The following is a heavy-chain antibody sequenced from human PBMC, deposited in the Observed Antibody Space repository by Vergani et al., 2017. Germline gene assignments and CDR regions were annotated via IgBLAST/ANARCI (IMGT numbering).Heavy chain of an antibody. Sequence: QVQLVESGGGVVQPGRSLRLSCAASGFTFSSYGMHWVRQAPGKGLEWVAVISYDGSNKYYADSVKGRFTISRDNSKNTLYLQMNSLRAEDTAVYYCAKEVEQAHGYDFWSGYHPGYWGQGTLVTVSS. D-gene: IGHD3-3*01. CDR1: GFTFSSYG. CDR3: AKEVEQAHGYDFWSGYHPGY. J-gene: IGHJ4*02. V-gene: IGHV3-30*18. CDR2: ISYDGSNK.